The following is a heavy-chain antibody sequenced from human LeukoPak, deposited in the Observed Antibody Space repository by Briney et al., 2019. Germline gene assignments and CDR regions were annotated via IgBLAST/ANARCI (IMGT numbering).Heavy chain of an antibody. CDR3: ARESQSTSPGRESAF. CDR2: IYTSGNT. Sequence: SETLSLTCTVSGGSISNYFWSWIRQPAGKGLEWIGRIYTSGNTNDNPSLKSRVTMSVDTSKNQFSLNLTSVTAADTAVYYCARESQSTSPGRESAFWGQGTLVTVSS. J-gene: IGHJ4*02. D-gene: IGHD2-2*01. V-gene: IGHV4-4*07. CDR1: GGSISNYF.